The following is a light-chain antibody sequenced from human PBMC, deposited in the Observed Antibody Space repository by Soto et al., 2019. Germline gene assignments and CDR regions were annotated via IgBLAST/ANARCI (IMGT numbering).Light chain of an antibody. Sequence: QSALTQPASVSGSPGQSITISCTGTSRDVGGYNYVSWYQQHPGKAPKLMIYDVSNRPSGVSNRFSGSKSGNTASLTISGLQAEDEADYYCSSYTSSSTLLYVFGTGTKLTLL. CDR2: DVS. CDR1: SRDVGGYNY. CDR3: SSYTSSSTLLYV. V-gene: IGLV2-14*01. J-gene: IGLJ1*01.